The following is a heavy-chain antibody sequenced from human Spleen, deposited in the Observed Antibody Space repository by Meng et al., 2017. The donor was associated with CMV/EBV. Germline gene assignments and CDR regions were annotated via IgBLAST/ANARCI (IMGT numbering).Heavy chain of an antibody. J-gene: IGHJ5*02. CDR2: VIPYVNIA. CDR1: GHIFTSYA. V-gene: IGHV1-69*10. D-gene: IGHD5-24*01. Sequence: SVKVSCKASGHIFTSYAMHWVRQAPGQGFEWMGGVIPYVNIANYAQMFQGRVTMTADKSTSTVYMELSSLRSEDTAVYYCARVRVEMETGWVGTWFDPWGQGTLVTVSS. CDR3: ARVRVEMETGWVGTWFDP.